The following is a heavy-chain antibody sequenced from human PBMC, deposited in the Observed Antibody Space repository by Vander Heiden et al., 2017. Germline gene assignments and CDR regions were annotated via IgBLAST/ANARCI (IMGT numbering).Heavy chain of an antibody. CDR1: GFTFSSYS. D-gene: IGHD6-6*01. V-gene: IGHV3-48*02. CDR2: ISSSSSTI. J-gene: IGHJ4*02. Sequence: EVQLVESGGGLVQPGGSRRLFCVASGFTFSSYSMNWVRQAPGKGLEWVSYISSSSSTIYYADSVKGRFIISRDNAKNSLYLQMNSLGDEDAAVYYCARLREVSFDYWGQGTLVTVSS. CDR3: ARLREVSFDY.